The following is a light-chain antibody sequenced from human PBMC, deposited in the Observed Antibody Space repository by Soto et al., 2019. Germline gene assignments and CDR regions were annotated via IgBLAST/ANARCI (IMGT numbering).Light chain of an antibody. CDR1: QSVSSTY. CDR3: QQRSKWPIT. J-gene: IGKJ5*01. V-gene: IGKV3D-20*02. Sequence: EIVLTQSPGTLSLSPVERATLSCRASQSVSSTYLAWYQHKPGQAPRLLIYGASSRATGIPDRFSGGGSGTEFTLTISSLEPEDFAVYYCQQRSKWPITFGQGTRLEIK. CDR2: GAS.